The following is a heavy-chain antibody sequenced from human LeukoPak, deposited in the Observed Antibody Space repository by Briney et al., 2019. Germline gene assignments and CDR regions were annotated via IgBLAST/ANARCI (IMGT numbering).Heavy chain of an antibody. D-gene: IGHD4-17*01. V-gene: IGHV4-61*05. CDR1: GGSISSSSYY. CDR3: ARGAVTTFNY. CDR2: IYYSGST. J-gene: IGHJ4*02. Sequence: SETLSLTCTVSGGSISSSSYYWGWIRQPPGKGLEWIGYIYYSGSTNYNPSLKSRVTISVDTSKNQFSLKLSSVTAADTAVYYCARGAVTTFNYWGQGTLVTVSS.